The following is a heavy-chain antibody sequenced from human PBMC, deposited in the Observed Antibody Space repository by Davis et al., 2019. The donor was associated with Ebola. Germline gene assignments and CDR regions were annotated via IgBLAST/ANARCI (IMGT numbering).Heavy chain of an antibody. CDR1: GYTFTSYG. CDR3: ARDRGYCSSTSCSPYYYYGMDV. D-gene: IGHD2-2*01. V-gene: IGHV1-18*01. CDR2: ISAYNGNT. Sequence: ASVKVSCKASGYTFTSYGISWVRQAPGQGLEWMGWISAYNGNTNYAQKLQGRVTMTTDTSTSTAYMELRSLRSDDTAVYYCARDRGYCSSTSCSPYYYYGMDVWGQGTTVTVSS. J-gene: IGHJ6*02.